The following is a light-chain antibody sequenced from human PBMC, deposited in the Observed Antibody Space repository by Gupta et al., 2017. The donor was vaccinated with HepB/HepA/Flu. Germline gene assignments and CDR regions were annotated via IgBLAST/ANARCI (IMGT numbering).Light chain of an antibody. V-gene: IGLV2-8*01. J-gene: IGLJ1*01. CDR1: SSDVGGYNY. CDR3: SSYAGSNNFV. CDR2: DVT. Sequence: QSALTQPPSASGSPGQSVTISCTGTSSDVGGYNYVSWYQLHPGKAPKLMIYDVTNRPSGVPYRFPGSKSGNTASLTVSGLPAEDEADYYCSSYAGSNNFVFGTGTKVTVL.